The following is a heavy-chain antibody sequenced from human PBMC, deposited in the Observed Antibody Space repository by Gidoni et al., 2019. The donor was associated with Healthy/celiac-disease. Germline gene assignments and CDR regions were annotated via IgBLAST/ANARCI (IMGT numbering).Heavy chain of an antibody. J-gene: IGHJ6*02. CDR2: IYTSGST. Sequence: QVQLQESGPGLVKPSQTLSLTCTVSGGSLSRGSYYWSWIRQPAGKGLEWIGRIYTSGSTNYNPSLKSRVTISVDTSKNQFSLKLSSVTAADTAVYYCARESPLVVPAAMDVWGQGTTVTVSS. CDR1: GGSLSRGSYY. D-gene: IGHD2-2*01. V-gene: IGHV4-61*02. CDR3: ARESPLVVPAAMDV.